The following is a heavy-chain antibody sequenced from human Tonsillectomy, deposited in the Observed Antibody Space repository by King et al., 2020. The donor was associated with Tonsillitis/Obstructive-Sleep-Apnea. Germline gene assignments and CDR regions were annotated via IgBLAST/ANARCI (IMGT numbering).Heavy chain of an antibody. D-gene: IGHD2-15*01. Sequence: VQLVESGGGLVQPGGSLRLSCAASGFTFSSYEMNWVRQAPGKGLEWLSYISSRGSTIYYADSVKGRFTISRDNAKNSLYLQMNSLRAEDTAVYYCARGLRGYFDYWGQGTLVTVSS. CDR3: ARGLRGYFDY. CDR2: ISSRGSTI. J-gene: IGHJ4*02. V-gene: IGHV3-48*03. CDR1: GFTFSSYE.